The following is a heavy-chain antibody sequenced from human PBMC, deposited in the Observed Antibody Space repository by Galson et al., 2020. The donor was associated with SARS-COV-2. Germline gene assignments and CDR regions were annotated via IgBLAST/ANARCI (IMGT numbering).Heavy chain of an antibody. V-gene: IGHV3-21*01. D-gene: IGHD6-19*01. J-gene: IGHJ4*02. Sequence: GESLKISCAASGYTFTRYSMSWVRQAPGKGLEWVSLISSSSNYIYYSDSVKGRFTISRDNAKNLLYLQMNSLRAEDTAVYYCARVGLGQWLVGYFDNWGQGTLVTVSS. CDR3: ARVGLGQWLVGYFDN. CDR1: GYTFTRYS. CDR2: ISSSSNYI.